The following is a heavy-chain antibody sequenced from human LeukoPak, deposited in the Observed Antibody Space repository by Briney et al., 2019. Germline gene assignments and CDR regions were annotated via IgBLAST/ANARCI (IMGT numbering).Heavy chain of an antibody. Sequence: GESLKISCKGSGYSFPRNWIGWVRQMPGKGLEWMGIIYPGDSDTRYSPSFQGQVTISADKSISTAYLQWSSLKASDTAMYYCARRSYYDSSGTGDAFDIWGQGTMVTVSS. J-gene: IGHJ3*02. CDR3: ARRSYYDSSGTGDAFDI. D-gene: IGHD3-22*01. CDR2: IYPGDSDT. V-gene: IGHV5-51*01. CDR1: GYSFPRNW.